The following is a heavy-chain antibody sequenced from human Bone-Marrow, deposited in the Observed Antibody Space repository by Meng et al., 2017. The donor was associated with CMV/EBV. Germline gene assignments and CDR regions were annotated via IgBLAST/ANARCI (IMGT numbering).Heavy chain of an antibody. J-gene: IGHJ6*02. Sequence: ASVKVSCKASGYTFTSYGISWVRQAPGQGLEWMGWISAYNGNTNYAQKLQGRVTMTTDTSTSTAYMELRSLRSDDTAVYYCARLWDSFYYYYGMDVWGQGTTVTVSS. CDR1: GYTFTSYG. D-gene: IGHD3/OR15-3a*01. CDR3: ARLWDSFYYYYGMDV. V-gene: IGHV1-18*01. CDR2: ISAYNGNT.